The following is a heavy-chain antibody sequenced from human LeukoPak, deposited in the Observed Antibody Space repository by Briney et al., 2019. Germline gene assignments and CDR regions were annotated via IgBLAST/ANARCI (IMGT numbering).Heavy chain of an antibody. D-gene: IGHD2-8*01. J-gene: IGHJ4*02. V-gene: IGHV3-23*01. CDR1: GLTFSSYA. CDR3: ARVQAGKWDFDY. Sequence: GGSLRLSCAASGLTFSSYAMSWVRQAPGKGLEWVSIISNSGDSTYYADSVKGRFTISRDNGKNSLYLQMNSLRAEDTAVYFCARVQAGKWDFDYRGQGTLVTVSS. CDR2: ISNSGDST.